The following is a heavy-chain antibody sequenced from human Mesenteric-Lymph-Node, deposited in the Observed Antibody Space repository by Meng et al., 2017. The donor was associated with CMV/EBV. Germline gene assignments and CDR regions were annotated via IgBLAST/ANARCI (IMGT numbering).Heavy chain of an antibody. D-gene: IGHD3-3*01. CDR1: GGSVTRNSYY. Sequence: SETLSLTCIVSGGSVTRNSYYWSWIRQPPGKGLEWIGSIYYSGSTYYNPSLKSRVTISVDTSKNQFSLKLSSVTAADTAVYYCARGRGVTIFGVVIGEPYNWFDPWGQGTLVTVSS. V-gene: IGHV4-39*07. CDR3: ARGRGVTIFGVVIGEPYNWFDP. J-gene: IGHJ5*02. CDR2: IYYSGST.